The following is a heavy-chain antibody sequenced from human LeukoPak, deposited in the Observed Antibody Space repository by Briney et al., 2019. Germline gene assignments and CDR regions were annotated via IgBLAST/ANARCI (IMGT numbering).Heavy chain of an antibody. V-gene: IGHV1-2*02. Sequence: ASVKVSCKASGYTFTGYYMHWVRQAPGQGLEWMGWINPNSGGTNYAQKFQGRVTMTRDTSISTAYMELSRLRSGDTAVYYCAREYQLLSLNWFDPWGQGTLVTVSS. CDR2: INPNSGGT. CDR3: AREYQLLSLNWFDP. J-gene: IGHJ5*02. CDR1: GYTFTGYY. D-gene: IGHD2-2*01.